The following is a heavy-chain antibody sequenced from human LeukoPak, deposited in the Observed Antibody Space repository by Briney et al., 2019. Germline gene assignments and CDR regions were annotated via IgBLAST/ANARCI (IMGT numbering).Heavy chain of an antibody. V-gene: IGHV3-53*01. D-gene: IGHD3-10*01. CDR1: GFTVSTNY. CDR3: AIDSPYYYSSCL. Sequence: PGGSLRLSCAASGFTVSTNYMSWVRQAPGKGLEWVSDIYSGGSTYYADSVKGRFTISRDNSRNTLYLQMNSLRADDTAVYYCAIDSPYYYSSCLCGQGTMVTVSS. J-gene: IGHJ3*01. CDR2: IYSGGST.